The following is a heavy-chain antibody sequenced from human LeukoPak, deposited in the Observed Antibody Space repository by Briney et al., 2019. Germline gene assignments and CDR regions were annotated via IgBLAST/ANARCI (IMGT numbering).Heavy chain of an antibody. D-gene: IGHD3-22*01. CDR3: ARDSGTYYYDSSGYYAETNWFDP. CDR2: IYYSGST. V-gene: IGHV4-39*07. J-gene: IGHJ5*02. CDR1: GGSISSSSYY. Sequence: SETLSLTCTVSGGSISSSSYYWGWIRQPPGKGLEWIGSIYYSGSTYYNPSLKSRVTISVDTSKNQFSLKLSSVTAADTAVYYCARDSGTYYYDSSGYYAETNWFDPWGQGTLVTVSS.